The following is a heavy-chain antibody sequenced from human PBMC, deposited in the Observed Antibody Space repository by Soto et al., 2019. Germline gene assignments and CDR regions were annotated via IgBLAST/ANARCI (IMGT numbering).Heavy chain of an antibody. D-gene: IGHD6-19*01. CDR3: AYFTSGCPT. J-gene: IGHJ4*01. V-gene: IGHV3-74*01. Sequence: EVQLVESGGGLVQPGGSLRLSCAASGITLSNYWVHWVRQAPVKGLVWVSRISSDGSSTSYADDVKGRFTISRDNAKNTLYLQMNSLRAEDTAVYYCAYFTSGCPTWGHGTLVTVSS. CDR2: ISSDGSST. CDR1: GITLSNYW.